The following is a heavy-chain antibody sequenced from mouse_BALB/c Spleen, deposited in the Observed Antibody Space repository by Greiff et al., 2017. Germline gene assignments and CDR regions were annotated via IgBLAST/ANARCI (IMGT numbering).Heavy chain of an antibody. CDR2: IDPGNGNT. D-gene: IGHD2-14*01. V-gene: IGHV14-3*02. CDR3: ARDYRKDEGYAMDY. Sequence: VQLQQSGAELVKPGASVKLSCTASGFTIKDSYMHWVKQRPEQGLEWIGRIDPGNGNTKYAPKFQGKDTIAADTSSNTAYLQLSSLTSEDTAVYYWARDYRKDEGYAMDYWGQGTSVTVSS. CDR1: GFTIKDSY. J-gene: IGHJ4*01.